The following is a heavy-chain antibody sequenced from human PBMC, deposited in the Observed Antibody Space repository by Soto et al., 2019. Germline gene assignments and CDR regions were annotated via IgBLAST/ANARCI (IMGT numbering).Heavy chain of an antibody. CDR1: GFTFSNAW. Sequence: EVQLVESGGGLVKPGGSLRLSCAASGFTFSNAWMSWVRQAPGKGLEWVGRIKSKTDGGTTDYAAPVKGRFTISRDDSKNTLYLQMNSLKTEDTAVYYCTTGIRYCSGGSGYSPIGYLGQGTLVTVSS. D-gene: IGHD2-15*01. CDR2: IKSKTDGGTT. V-gene: IGHV3-15*01. CDR3: TTGIRYCSGGSGYSPIGY. J-gene: IGHJ4*02.